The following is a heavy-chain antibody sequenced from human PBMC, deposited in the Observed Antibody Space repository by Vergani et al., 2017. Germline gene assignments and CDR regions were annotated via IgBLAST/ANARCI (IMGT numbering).Heavy chain of an antibody. CDR3: VKDRGXSSSSAPQTPYYYYGMDV. V-gene: IGHV3-64D*06. Sequence: EVQLVESGGGLVQPGGSLRLSCSASGFTFSSYAMHWVRQAPGKGLEYVSAISSNGGSTYYADSVKGRFTISRDNSKNTLYLQMSSLRAEDTAVYYCVKDRGXSSSSAPQTPYYYYGMDVWGQGTTVTVSS. D-gene: IGHD6-6*01. CDR2: ISSNGGST. CDR1: GFTFSSYA. J-gene: IGHJ6*02.